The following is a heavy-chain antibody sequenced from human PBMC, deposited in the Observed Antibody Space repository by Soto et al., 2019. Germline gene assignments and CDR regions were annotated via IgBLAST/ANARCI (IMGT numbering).Heavy chain of an antibody. CDR2: IYYSGST. V-gene: IGHV4-59*06. J-gene: IGHJ6*02. CDR3: ARDAKYYDFWSGYYKSHYYYGMDV. Sequence: SETLSLTCTVSGGSISSYYWSWIRQHPGKGLEWIGYIYYSGSTYYNPSLKSRVTISVDTSKNQFSLKLSSVTAADTAVYYCARDAKYYDFWSGYYKSHYYYGMDVWGQGTTVTVSS. D-gene: IGHD3-3*01. CDR1: GGSISSYY.